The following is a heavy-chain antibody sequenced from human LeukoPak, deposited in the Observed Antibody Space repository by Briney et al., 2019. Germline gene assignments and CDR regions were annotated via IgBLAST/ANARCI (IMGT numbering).Heavy chain of an antibody. V-gene: IGHV3-23*01. CDR3: AKDAKYCSSTSCYTTIDY. CDR1: GFTFSSYA. D-gene: IGHD2-2*02. J-gene: IGHJ4*02. Sequence: GGSLRLSCAASGFTFSSYAMSWVRQAPGKGLEWVSGISGSGGSTNYADSVKGRFTISRDNSKNTLYLQMNSLRAEDTAVYYCAKDAKYCSSTSCYTTIDYWGQGTLVTVSS. CDR2: ISGSGGST.